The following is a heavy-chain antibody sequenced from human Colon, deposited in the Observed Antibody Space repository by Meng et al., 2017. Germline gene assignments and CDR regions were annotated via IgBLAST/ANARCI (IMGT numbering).Heavy chain of an antibody. D-gene: IGHD1-26*01. CDR1: GGSVSSPSYY. Sequence: QMQLQGSGPRLVRPSETLSLTCTLSGGSVSSPSYYWSWIRQTPGKGLEWIGYVYYTGGANYNPSLKSRVTISVDTSKNHFSLNLTSETAADTAVYYCARGRGSYSSIDFWGQGTLVTVSS. CDR2: VYYTGGA. J-gene: IGHJ4*02. V-gene: IGHV4-61*03. CDR3: ARGRGSYSSIDF.